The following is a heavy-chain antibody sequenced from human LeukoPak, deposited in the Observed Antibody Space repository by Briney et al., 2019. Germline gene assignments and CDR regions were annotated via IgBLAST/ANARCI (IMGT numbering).Heavy chain of an antibody. V-gene: IGHV3-23*01. CDR3: AKDPMPVTYYYDSSGYVAGAFDI. D-gene: IGHD3-22*01. CDR1: GFTFSSYA. CDR2: ISGSGGST. J-gene: IGHJ3*02. Sequence: GGSLRLSCAASGFTFSSYAMSWVRQAPGKGLEWVSAISGSGGSTYYADSVKGRFTISRDNSKNTLYLQMNSLRAEDTAVYYCAKDPMPVTYYYDSSGYVAGAFDIWGQGTMVTVSS.